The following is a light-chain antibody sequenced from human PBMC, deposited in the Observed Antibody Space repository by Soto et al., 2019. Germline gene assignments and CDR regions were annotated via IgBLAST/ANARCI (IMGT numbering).Light chain of an antibody. V-gene: IGKV1-27*01. J-gene: IGKJ1*01. CDR1: QDISNY. Sequence: DIQMTQSPSSRSASVGDRITISCRASQDISNYLAWYQQKPGKVPKVLISGASTLESGVPSRFSGSGSGTDFTLTIDSLQPEDVATYYCQKYNSAPRMFGQGTKVDIK. CDR2: GAS. CDR3: QKYNSAPRM.